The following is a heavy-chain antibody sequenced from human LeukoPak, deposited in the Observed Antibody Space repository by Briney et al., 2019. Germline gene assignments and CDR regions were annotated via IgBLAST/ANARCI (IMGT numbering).Heavy chain of an antibody. CDR2: IYYSGST. CDR3: ARYQMYSSSWYFDY. V-gene: IGHV4-39*07. Sequence: SETLSLTCTVSGGSISSNSYYWGWIRQPPGKGLEWIGSIYYSGSTYYNPSLKSRVTISVDTSKNQFSLKLSSVTAADTAVYYCARYQMYSSSWYFDYWGQGTLVTVSS. J-gene: IGHJ4*02. D-gene: IGHD6-13*01. CDR1: GGSISSNSYY.